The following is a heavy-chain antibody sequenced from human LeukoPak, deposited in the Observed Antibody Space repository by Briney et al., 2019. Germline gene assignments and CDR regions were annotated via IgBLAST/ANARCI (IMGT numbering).Heavy chain of an antibody. J-gene: IGHJ3*02. D-gene: IGHD4-17*01. CDR2: ISGSGGST. V-gene: IGHV3-23*01. Sequence: PGGSLRLSCAASGFTFSSYAMCWVRQAPGKGLEWVSAISGSGGSTYYADSVKGRFTISRDNSKNTLYLQMNSLRAEDTAVYYCAKIEGYGDYPYDAFDIWGQGTMVTVSS. CDR3: AKIEGYGDYPYDAFDI. CDR1: GFTFSSYA.